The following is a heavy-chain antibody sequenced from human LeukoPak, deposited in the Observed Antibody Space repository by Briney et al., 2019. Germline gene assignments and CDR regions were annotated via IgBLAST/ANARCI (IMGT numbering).Heavy chain of an antibody. V-gene: IGHV1-46*01. CDR3: ATGGDYENY. Sequence: ASVKVSCKASGYIFTSYYIHWVRQAPGQGLEWMGIINPSGGSTSYAQKFQGRVTITADKSTSTAYMELSSLRSEDTAVYYCATGGDYENYWGQGTLVTVSS. J-gene: IGHJ4*02. CDR2: INPSGGST. CDR1: GYIFTSYY. D-gene: IGHD4-17*01.